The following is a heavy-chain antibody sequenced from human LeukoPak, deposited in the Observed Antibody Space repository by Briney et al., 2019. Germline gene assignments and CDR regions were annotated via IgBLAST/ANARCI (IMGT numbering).Heavy chain of an antibody. CDR2: ISGGGGST. CDR3: AKVAQEALGSLDY. CDR1: GFTFSSYA. Sequence: GGSLRLSCAASGFTFSSYAMTWVRQAPGKGLEWVSAISGGGGSTYYVDSVKGRFTLSRDNPKNTLYLKMNSLRAEDTAVYYCAKVAQEALGSLDYWGQGTLVTVSS. J-gene: IGHJ4*02. D-gene: IGHD1-26*01. V-gene: IGHV3-23*01.